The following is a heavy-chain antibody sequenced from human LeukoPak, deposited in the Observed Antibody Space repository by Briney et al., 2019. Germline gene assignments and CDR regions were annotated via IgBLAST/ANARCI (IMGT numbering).Heavy chain of an antibody. Sequence: ASVKVSCKASGYTLTGYYMHWVRQAPGQGLEWMGWINPNSGATNYAQKFQGRVTMTRDTSISTAYMELSRLRSDDTAVYYCARVVPAASDGYWGQGTLVTVSS. J-gene: IGHJ4*02. CDR3: ARVVPAASDGY. CDR1: GYTLTGYY. D-gene: IGHD2-2*01. V-gene: IGHV1-2*02. CDR2: INPNSGAT.